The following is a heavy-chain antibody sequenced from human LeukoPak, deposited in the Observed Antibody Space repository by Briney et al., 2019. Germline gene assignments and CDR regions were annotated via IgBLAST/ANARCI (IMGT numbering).Heavy chain of an antibody. CDR1: GGSIRSGDYY. CDR3: ARVSSSWYQDWYFDL. J-gene: IGHJ2*01. Sequence: SETLSLTCTVSGGSIRSGDYYWGWIRQPPGKGLEWIGEINHSGSTNYNPSLKSRVTISVDTSKNQFSLKLSSVTAADTAVYYCARVSSSWYQDWYFDLWGRGTLVTVSS. V-gene: IGHV4-39*07. D-gene: IGHD6-13*01. CDR2: INHSGST.